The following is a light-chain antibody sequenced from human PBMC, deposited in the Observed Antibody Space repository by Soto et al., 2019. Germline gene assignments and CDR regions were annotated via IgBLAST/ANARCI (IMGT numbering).Light chain of an antibody. Sequence: DIVMTQFPLSLPVTPGEPASISCRSSQSLLHSNGYNYLDWYLQKPGQSPQLLIYLGSNRASGVPDRFSGSGSGTDFTLRISRVEAEDVGVYYCMQARQTPITFGQGTRLAIK. CDR1: QSLLHSNGYNY. V-gene: IGKV2-28*01. J-gene: IGKJ5*01. CDR2: LGS. CDR3: MQARQTPIT.